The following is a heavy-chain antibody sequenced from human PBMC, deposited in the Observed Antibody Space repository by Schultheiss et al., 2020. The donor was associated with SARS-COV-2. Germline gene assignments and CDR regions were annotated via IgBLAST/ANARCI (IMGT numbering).Heavy chain of an antibody. D-gene: IGHD2-2*01. CDR3: AREHYQDIVVVPAAISLDY. V-gene: IGHV4-61*09. Sequence: SETLSLTCTVSGGSISSGSYYWSWIRQPAGKGLEWIGEINHSGSTNYNPSLKSRVTISVDTSKNQFSLKLSSVTAADTAVYYCAREHYQDIVVVPAAISLDYWGQGTLVTVSS. CDR1: GGSISSGSYY. CDR2: INHSGST. J-gene: IGHJ4*02.